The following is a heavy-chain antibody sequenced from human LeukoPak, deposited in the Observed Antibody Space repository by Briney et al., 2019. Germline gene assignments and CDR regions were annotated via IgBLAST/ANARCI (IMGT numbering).Heavy chain of an antibody. CDR2: IRSKANSYAT. J-gene: IGHJ6*03. CDR3: AKDKCSGGSCYYFYYYMDV. CDR1: GFTFSGSA. Sequence: QTGGSLRLSCAASGFTFSGSAMHWVRQASGKGLEWVGRIRSKANSYATAYAASVKGRFTISRDDSKNTAYLQMNSLKTEDTAVYYCAKDKCSGGSCYYFYYYMDVWGKGTTVTVSS. D-gene: IGHD2-15*01. V-gene: IGHV3-73*01.